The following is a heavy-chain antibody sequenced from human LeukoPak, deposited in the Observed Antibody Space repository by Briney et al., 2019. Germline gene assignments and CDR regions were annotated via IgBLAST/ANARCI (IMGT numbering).Heavy chain of an antibody. J-gene: IGHJ4*02. Sequence: PGRPLRLSCAASGFSFTMYGIHWVRQSPGKGLEWVAVISTDGNNEYYAKSVKGRFTISRDNSKNTVYLQMTSLRTEDTAVYYCAKVQIGWAPGYVSGPLDQWGQGTLVTVSS. D-gene: IGHD6-19*01. CDR2: ISTDGNNE. CDR3: AKVQIGWAPGYVSGPLDQ. CDR1: GFSFTMYG. V-gene: IGHV3-30*18.